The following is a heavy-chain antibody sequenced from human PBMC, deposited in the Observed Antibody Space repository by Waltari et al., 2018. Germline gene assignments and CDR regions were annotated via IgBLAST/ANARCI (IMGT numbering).Heavy chain of an antibody. Sequence: EVQLMESGGGLVQPGGALRPPCAAPGFTFSSYSMRWVRPAPGKGLEWVSSIRGDGGSTYYPDSVKGRFTISRANSKNTLYLQMNSLRAEDTAVYYCATSKGLWFGERKAFDIWGQGTMVTVSS. V-gene: IGHV3-23*01. D-gene: IGHD3-10*01. CDR1: GFTFSSYS. CDR2: IRGDGGST. J-gene: IGHJ3*02. CDR3: ATSKGLWFGERKAFDI.